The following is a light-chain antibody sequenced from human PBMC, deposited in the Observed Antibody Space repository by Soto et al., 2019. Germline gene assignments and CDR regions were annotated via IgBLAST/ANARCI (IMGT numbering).Light chain of an antibody. J-gene: IGLJ1*01. CDR2: GVT. CDR1: SDNY. Sequence: QSALTQPASVSGSPGQTITISCTGTSDNYVSWYQQHPGKVPKLMIYGVTNRPSGVSDRFTGSKSGNTASVTISGLQTEDEADYYCSSYTNSRTLLFGAGTKLTVL. CDR3: SSYTNSRTLL. V-gene: IGLV2-14*01.